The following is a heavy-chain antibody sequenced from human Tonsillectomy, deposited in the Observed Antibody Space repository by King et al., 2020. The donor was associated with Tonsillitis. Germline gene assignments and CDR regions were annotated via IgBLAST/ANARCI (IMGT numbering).Heavy chain of an antibody. D-gene: IGHD3-10*01. CDR1: GFTFDSYV. CDR3: ARGEGRLWFGEDAFDI. V-gene: IGHV3-33*01. CDR2: IWYDGSRK. Sequence: VQLVESGGGVVQPGRSLRLSCAASGFTFDSYVMNWVRQAPGKGLEWVELIWYDGSRKYYADSVEGRFTISRDNSKNTVYLQMNSLRAEDTAVYYCARGEGRLWFGEDAFDIWGQGTMVTVSS. J-gene: IGHJ3*02.